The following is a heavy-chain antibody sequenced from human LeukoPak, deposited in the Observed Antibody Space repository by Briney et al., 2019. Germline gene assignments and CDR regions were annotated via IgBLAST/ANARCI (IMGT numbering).Heavy chain of an antibody. CDR3: ARGEEIAAVDY. CDR2: ISYDGSNK. D-gene: IGHD6-13*01. Sequence: GGSLRLSRAASGFTFSSYAMHWVGQAPGRGLEWLAVISYDGSNKYYADSVKGRFTISRDNSKNTLYLQMNSLRAEDTAVYYCARGEEIAAVDYWGQGTLVTVSS. CDR1: GFTFSSYA. J-gene: IGHJ4*02. V-gene: IGHV3-30-3*01.